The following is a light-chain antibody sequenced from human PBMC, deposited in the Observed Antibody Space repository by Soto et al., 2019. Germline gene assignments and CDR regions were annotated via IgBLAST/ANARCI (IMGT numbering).Light chain of an antibody. CDR2: GAS. CDR3: QQYSDWRPQ. CDR1: HSVSSS. Sequence: EIVMTQSPATLSVSPGERATLFCRASHSVSSSLAWYQQKPGQAPRLLIHGASTRATGIPARFSGSGSGTEFTLTISSLQSEDFAVYYCQQYSDWRPQFVQGTKVEIK. J-gene: IGKJ1*01. V-gene: IGKV3-15*01.